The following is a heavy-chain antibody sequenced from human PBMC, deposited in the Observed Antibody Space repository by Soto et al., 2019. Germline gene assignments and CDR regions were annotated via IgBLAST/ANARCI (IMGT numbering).Heavy chain of an antibody. CDR1: GYTFTSYG. Sequence: ASVKVSCKASGYTFTSYGISWVRQAPGQGLEWMGWISAYNGNTNYAQKLQGRVTMTTDTSTSTAYMELRSLRSADTAVYYCARCSYDILTGYRWGYYYYYGMDVWGQGTTVTVSS. CDR3: ARCSYDILTGYRWGYYYYYGMDV. V-gene: IGHV1-18*01. J-gene: IGHJ6*02. CDR2: ISAYNGNT. D-gene: IGHD3-9*01.